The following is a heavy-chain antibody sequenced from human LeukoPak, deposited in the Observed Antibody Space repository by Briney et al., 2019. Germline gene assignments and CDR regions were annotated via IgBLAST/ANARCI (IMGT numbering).Heavy chain of an antibody. D-gene: IGHD3-10*01. Sequence: PSETLSLTCAVYGGSFSGYYWSWIRQPPGKGLEWIGEINHSGSTNYNPSLKSRVTISVDTSKNQFSLKLSSVTAADTAVYYCARLTVLLWFGEFDGFDYWGQGTLVTVSS. CDR2: INHSGST. CDR1: GGSFSGYY. V-gene: IGHV4-34*01. CDR3: ARLTVLLWFGEFDGFDY. J-gene: IGHJ4*02.